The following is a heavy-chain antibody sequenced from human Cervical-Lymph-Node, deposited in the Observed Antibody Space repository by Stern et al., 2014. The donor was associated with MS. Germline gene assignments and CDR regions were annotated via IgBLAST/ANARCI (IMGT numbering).Heavy chain of an antibody. CDR2: IYYSGST. V-gene: IGHV4-59*01. D-gene: IGHD4-17*01. Sequence: QVQLQESGPGLVKPSETLSLTCTVSSGSISSYYWSWIRQAPGQGLERIGYIYYSGSTNYNPSLKSRVSISVDTSKNQLSLNLRSVTAADTAVYYCASTYGFFRYWYFDVWGRGTLVTVSS. CDR3: ASTYGFFRYWYFDV. J-gene: IGHJ2*01. CDR1: SGSISSYY.